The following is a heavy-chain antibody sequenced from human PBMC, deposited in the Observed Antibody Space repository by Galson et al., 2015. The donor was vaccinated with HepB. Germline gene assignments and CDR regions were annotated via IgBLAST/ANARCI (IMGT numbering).Heavy chain of an antibody. CDR2: FDPEDGET. CDR1: GYTLTELS. D-gene: IGHD3-22*01. Sequence: SVKVSCKVSGYTLTELSMHWVRQAPGKGLEWTGGFDPEDGETIYAQKFQGRVTMTEDTSTDTAYMELSSLRSEDTAVYYCATGPFPLPTYYYDSSGTQIRDYWGQGTLVTVSS. CDR3: ATGPFPLPTYYYDSSGTQIRDY. J-gene: IGHJ4*02. V-gene: IGHV1-24*01.